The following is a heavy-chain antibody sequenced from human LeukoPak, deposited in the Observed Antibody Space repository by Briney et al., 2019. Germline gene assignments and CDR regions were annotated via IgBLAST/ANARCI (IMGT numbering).Heavy chain of an antibody. V-gene: IGHV3-30*18. Sequence: GRSLRLSCAASGFTFSSYGMHWVRQAPGKGLEWVAVIWYGGSNKYYADSVKGRFTISRDNSKNTLYLQMNSLRAEDTAVYYCAKESPSSGFDYWGQGTLVTVSS. D-gene: IGHD6-19*01. J-gene: IGHJ4*02. CDR3: AKESPSSGFDY. CDR1: GFTFSSYG. CDR2: IWYGGSNK.